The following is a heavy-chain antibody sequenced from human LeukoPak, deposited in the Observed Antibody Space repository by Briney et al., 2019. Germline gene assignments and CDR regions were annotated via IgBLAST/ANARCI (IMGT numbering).Heavy chain of an antibody. D-gene: IGHD6-13*01. J-gene: IGHJ6*03. Sequence: VASVKVSCKASGYTFTSYYMNWVRQAPGQGLEWMGIINPSGGSTSYAKKFQGRVTMTRDTSTTTVYMELSSLRSEDTAVYYCARGGAAGTSYYYYYMDVWGKGTTVTVSS. V-gene: IGHV1-46*01. CDR2: INPSGGST. CDR3: ARGGAAGTSYYYYYMDV. CDR1: GYTFTSYY.